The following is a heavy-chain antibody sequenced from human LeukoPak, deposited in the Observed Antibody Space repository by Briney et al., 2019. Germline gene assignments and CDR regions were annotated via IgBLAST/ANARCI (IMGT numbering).Heavy chain of an antibody. CDR3: AREIGEDIVVVPAATNFGAFDI. V-gene: IGHV4-31*03. D-gene: IGHD2-2*01. CDR2: IYYSGST. J-gene: IGHJ3*02. Sequence: SETLSLTCTVSGGSISSGGYYWSWIRQHPGKGLEWIGYIYYSGSTYYNPSLKSRVTISVDTSKNQFSLKLSSVTAADTAVYYRAREIGEDIVVVPAATNFGAFDIWGQGTMVTVSS. CDR1: GGSISSGGYY.